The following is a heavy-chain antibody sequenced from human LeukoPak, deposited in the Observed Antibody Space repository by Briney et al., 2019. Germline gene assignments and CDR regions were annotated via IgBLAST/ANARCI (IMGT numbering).Heavy chain of an antibody. D-gene: IGHD3-10*01. CDR3: ARSRITMVRGVSDDAFDI. V-gene: IGHV1-69*04. CDR1: GGTFSSYA. Sequence: ASVKVSCKASGGTFSSYAISWVGQAPGQGLEWMGRIIPILGIANYAQKFQGRVTITADKSTSTAYMELSSLRSEDTAVYYCARSRITMVRGVSDDAFDIWGQGTMVTVSS. J-gene: IGHJ3*02. CDR2: IIPILGIA.